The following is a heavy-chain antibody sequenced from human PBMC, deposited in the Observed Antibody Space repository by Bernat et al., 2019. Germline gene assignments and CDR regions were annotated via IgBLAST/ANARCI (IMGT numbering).Heavy chain of an antibody. D-gene: IGHD4-11*01. Sequence: QVQLQESGPGLVKPSETLSLTCAVSGSSTSSNYYWGWIRQPPGKGLEWIGSVSHTGSTYYNPSLKSRVTISVDTSQIQFSLKLISVTAADTAVYYCARDVEGYSNYPRGYYYYMDVWGKGTTVTVSS. CDR2: VSHTGST. CDR3: ARDVEGYSNYPRGYYYYMDV. J-gene: IGHJ6*03. CDR1: GSSTSSNYY. V-gene: IGHV4-38-2*02.